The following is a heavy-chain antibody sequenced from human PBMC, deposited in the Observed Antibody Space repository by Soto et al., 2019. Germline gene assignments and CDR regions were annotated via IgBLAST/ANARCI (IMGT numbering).Heavy chain of an antibody. Sequence: EVQLVESGGGLVKPGGSLRLSCAASGFTFSSYSMNWVRQAPGKGLEWVSSISSSSSYIYYADSVKGRFTISRDNAKNSLYLQMNSLRAEDTDVYYCARDSIAAAGTYYYYGMDVWGQGTTVTVSS. V-gene: IGHV3-21*01. CDR1: GFTFSSYS. CDR3: ARDSIAAAGTYYYYGMDV. D-gene: IGHD6-13*01. CDR2: ISSSSSYI. J-gene: IGHJ6*02.